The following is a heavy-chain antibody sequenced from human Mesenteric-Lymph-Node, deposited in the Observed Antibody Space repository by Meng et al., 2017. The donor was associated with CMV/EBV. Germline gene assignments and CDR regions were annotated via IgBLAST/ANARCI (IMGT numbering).Heavy chain of an antibody. CDR3: ARDNLPYYFDY. J-gene: IGHJ4*02. CDR2: IQYDGSNK. CDR1: GFTFSAFG. Sequence: GESLKISCVASGFTFSAFGMDWVRQAPGKGPEWLAYIQYDGSNKYYIDSVKGRFTISRDNSKNTLSLQMNNLRPEDTAVYYCARDNLPYYFDYWGQGTLVTVSS. V-gene: IGHV3-30*02. D-gene: IGHD1-14*01.